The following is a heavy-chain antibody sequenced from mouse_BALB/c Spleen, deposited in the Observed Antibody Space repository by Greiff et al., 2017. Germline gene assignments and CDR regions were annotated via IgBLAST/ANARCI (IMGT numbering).Heavy chain of an antibody. CDR3: TRFITTIYAMDY. D-gene: IGHD1-1*01. V-gene: IGHV5-6-4*01. J-gene: IGHJ4*01. Sequence: EVKLMESGGGLVKPGGSLKLSCAASGFTFSSYTMSWVRQTPEKRLEWVATISSGGSYTYYPDSVKGRFTISRDNAKNTLYLQMSSLKSEDTAMYYCTRFITTIYAMDYWGQGTSVTVSS. CDR2: ISSGGSYT. CDR1: GFTFSSYT.